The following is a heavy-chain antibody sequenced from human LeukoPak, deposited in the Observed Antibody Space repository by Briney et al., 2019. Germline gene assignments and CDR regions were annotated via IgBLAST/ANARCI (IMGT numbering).Heavy chain of an antibody. Sequence: ASVKVSCKASGGTFSSYAISWVRQAPGQGLEWMGWINPNSGGTNYAQKFQGRVTMTRDTSISTAYMELSRLRSDDTAVYYCARLPYYYDSSGPRWDYWGQGTLVTVSS. CDR3: ARLPYYYDSSGPRWDY. CDR1: GGTFSSYA. CDR2: INPNSGGT. J-gene: IGHJ4*02. D-gene: IGHD3-22*01. V-gene: IGHV1-2*02.